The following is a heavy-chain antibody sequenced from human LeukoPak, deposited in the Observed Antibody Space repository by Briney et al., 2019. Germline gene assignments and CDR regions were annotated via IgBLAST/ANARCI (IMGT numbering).Heavy chain of an antibody. D-gene: IGHD6-19*01. CDR2: MWNDGITG. CDR3: ARDGSGWSSDY. CDR1: GFDFRKYG. Sequence: PGGSLRLSCAASGFDFRKYGIHWVRQAPGEGLEWVAIMWNDGITGKYADSVRGRFSVSRDNSKNTVYLEMDSLRADDTSVYYCARDGSGWSSDYWGQGTLVTVSS. J-gene: IGHJ4*02. V-gene: IGHV3-33*01.